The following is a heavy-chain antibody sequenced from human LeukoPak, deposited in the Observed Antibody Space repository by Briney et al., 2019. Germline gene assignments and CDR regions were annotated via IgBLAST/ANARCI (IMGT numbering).Heavy chain of an antibody. D-gene: IGHD3-10*01. Sequence: SETLSLTCTVSGGSISSYYWSWIRQPPGKGLEWIGYIYYSGSTNYNPSLKSRVTISVDTSKNQFSLKLSSVTAADTAVYYCAREAPDYGSGSYYFGYWGRGTLVTVSS. CDR1: GGSISSYY. J-gene: IGHJ4*02. CDR3: AREAPDYGSGSYYFGY. V-gene: IGHV4-59*01. CDR2: IYYSGST.